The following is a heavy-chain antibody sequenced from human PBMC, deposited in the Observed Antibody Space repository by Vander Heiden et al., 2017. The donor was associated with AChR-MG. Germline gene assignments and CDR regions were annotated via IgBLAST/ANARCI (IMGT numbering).Heavy chain of an antibody. J-gene: IGHJ4*02. CDR1: GVSITSGGYY. D-gene: IGHD3-22*01. Sequence: QVQLQESGPGLVKSSQTLSLTCPVSGVSITSGGYYWSWLRQHPGKGLEWIGDISDSGNTYYNPSLMSRVTISADTFKNQFFMELNSVTAADTAVYHCARVYYSDGPLDYWGQGTLVTVPS. CDR2: ISDSGNT. CDR3: ARVYYSDGPLDY. V-gene: IGHV4-31*03.